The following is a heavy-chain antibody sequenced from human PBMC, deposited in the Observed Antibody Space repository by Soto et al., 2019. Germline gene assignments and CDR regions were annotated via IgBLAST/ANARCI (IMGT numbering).Heavy chain of an antibody. D-gene: IGHD2-2*01. Sequence: TLSLTCVVYGGSFSGYYWSWIRQSPGKGLEWIGGINHRGSTNYNPSLESRVTISVDTSKNQFSLKLPSVTAADTAMYYCARDGFCTSTTCRVGNWFDPWGQGTLVTVSS. J-gene: IGHJ5*02. V-gene: IGHV4-34*01. CDR1: GGSFSGYY. CDR2: INHRGST. CDR3: ARDGFCTSTTCRVGNWFDP.